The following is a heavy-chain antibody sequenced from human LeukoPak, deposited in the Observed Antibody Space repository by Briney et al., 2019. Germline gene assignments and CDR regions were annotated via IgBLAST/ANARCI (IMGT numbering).Heavy chain of an antibody. CDR3: ARVGYYDYHGPGWFDP. CDR2: ISYSGST. J-gene: IGHJ5*02. Sequence: SSETLSLTCTVSGGSISTHYGSWIRQPPGKGLEWIGYISYSGSTNYNPSLKSRVTISIDTSKNQFSLKVIFVTAADAAVYFCARVGYYDYHGPGWFDPWGQGTLVTVSS. D-gene: IGHD3-22*01. CDR1: GGSISTHY. V-gene: IGHV4-59*11.